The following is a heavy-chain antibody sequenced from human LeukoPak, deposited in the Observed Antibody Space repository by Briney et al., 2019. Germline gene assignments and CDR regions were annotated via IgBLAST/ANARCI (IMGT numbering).Heavy chain of an antibody. J-gene: IGHJ4*02. V-gene: IGHV1-2*02. D-gene: IGHD3-22*01. CDR3: ARDLWYYYDSSGYWDDY. CDR2: INPNSGGT. CDR1: GYTFTGYF. Sequence: ASVKVSCKASGYTFTGYFMHWVRQAPGQGLEWMGWINPNSGGTNYAQKFQGRVTMTRDTSISTAYMELSRLRSDDTAVYYCARDLWYYYDSSGYWDDYWGQGTLVTVSS.